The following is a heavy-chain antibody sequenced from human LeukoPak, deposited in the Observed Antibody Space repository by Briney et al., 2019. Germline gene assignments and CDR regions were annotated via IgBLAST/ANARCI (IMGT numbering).Heavy chain of an antibody. V-gene: IGHV3-72*01. Sequence: PGGSLRLSCAGAGFSIADHHMDWVPQAPGTGLEWIGRSATTKPNSCTTQYAASVRGRFTISRDDSQNSLYLHLDSLKTEDTAVYYCVRVVTTRSGWYHFDNWGLGTLVSVSS. CDR1: GFSIADHH. CDR2: SATTKPNSCTT. J-gene: IGHJ4*02. D-gene: IGHD5-18*01. CDR3: VRVVTTRSGWYHFDN.